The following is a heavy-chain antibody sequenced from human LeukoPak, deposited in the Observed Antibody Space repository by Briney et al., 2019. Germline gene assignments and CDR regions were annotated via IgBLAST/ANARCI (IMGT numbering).Heavy chain of an antibody. J-gene: IGHJ4*02. V-gene: IGHV3-48*01. CDR2: ISSSSSTI. CDR1: GFTFSIYS. CDR3: ARAAYDLLDY. Sequence: GGSLRLSCAASGFTFSIYSMKWVRQAPGKGLEWVSYISSSSSTIYYADSVKGRFTISRDNAKNSLYLQMNSLRAEDTAVYYCARAAYDLLDYWGQGTLVTVSS. D-gene: IGHD3-16*01.